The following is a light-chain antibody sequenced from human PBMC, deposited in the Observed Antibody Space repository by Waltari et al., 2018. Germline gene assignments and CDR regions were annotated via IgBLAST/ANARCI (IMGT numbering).Light chain of an antibody. CDR3: QVSGSSSDHYV. V-gene: IGLV3-21*04. J-gene: IGLJ1*01. Sequence: SYVLTQPPSVSVAPGQTARITCGGNNIGSKSVHWYQQKPGQAPVLVIYYDSDRPSGIPERFSGSNSGNTATLTISRVEAGDEADYYCQVSGSSSDHYVFGTGTKVTVL. CDR2: YDS. CDR1: NIGSKS.